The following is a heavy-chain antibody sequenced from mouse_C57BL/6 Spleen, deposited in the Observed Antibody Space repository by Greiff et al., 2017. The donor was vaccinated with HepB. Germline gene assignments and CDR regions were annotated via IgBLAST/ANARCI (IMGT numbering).Heavy chain of an antibody. D-gene: IGHD1-1*01. Sequence: QVQLQQPGAELVKPGASVKLSCKASGYTFTSYWMHWVKQRPGQGLEWIGMIHPNSGSTNYNEKFKSKATLTVDKSSSTAYMQLSSLTSEDSAVYYCASWGPYDYYAMDYWGQGTSVTVSS. V-gene: IGHV1-64*01. CDR2: IHPNSGST. J-gene: IGHJ4*01. CDR1: GYTFTSYW. CDR3: ASWGPYDYYAMDY.